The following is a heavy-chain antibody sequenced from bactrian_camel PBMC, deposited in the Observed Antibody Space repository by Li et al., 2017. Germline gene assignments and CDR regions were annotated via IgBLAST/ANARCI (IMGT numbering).Heavy chain of an antibody. CDR1: GYTSSNYC. D-gene: IGHD2*01. V-gene: IGHV3S67*01. CDR2: ISPGSST. CDR3: AAVCSSRGGPWYQPIKYNH. Sequence: VQLVESGGGSVQPGGSLRLSCAASGYTSSNYCMGWFRQAPGKEREAVADISPGSSTTYAESVKGRFTISRDNAKNTLYLQMNSLKPEDTARYYCAAVCSSRGGPWYQPIKYNHWGQGTQVTVS. J-gene: IGHJ4*01.